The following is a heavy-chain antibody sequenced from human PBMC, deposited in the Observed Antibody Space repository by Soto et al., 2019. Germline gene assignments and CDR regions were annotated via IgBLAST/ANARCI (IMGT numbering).Heavy chain of an antibody. Sequence: SVKVSCKASGGTFSSYAISWVRQAPGQGLEWMGGIIPIFGTANYAQKFQGRVTITADESTSTAYMELSSLRSEDTAVYYCARVDCSGGSCYSGNYYYYGMDVWGQGTTVTVSS. J-gene: IGHJ6*02. D-gene: IGHD2-15*01. CDR3: ARVDCSGGSCYSGNYYYYGMDV. CDR1: GGTFSSYA. CDR2: IIPIFGTA. V-gene: IGHV1-69*13.